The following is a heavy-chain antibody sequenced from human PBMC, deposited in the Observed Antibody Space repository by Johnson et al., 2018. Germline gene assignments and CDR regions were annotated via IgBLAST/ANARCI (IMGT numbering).Heavy chain of an antibody. J-gene: IGHJ6*03. CDR1: EFTFSSYD. D-gene: IGHD1-26*01. CDR2: IGTAGVT. V-gene: IGHV3-13*01. CDR3: PKGGVGAAPFNYYYYMDV. Sequence: VQLVQSGGGLVEPGGSLGLSCAASEFTFSSYDMPRVRQATGKGLEWVAAIGTAGVTYSPVSVKGRSTISRENAKNSLYLQMNSLRAEDTALYYCPKGGVGAAPFNYYYYMDVWGQGTTVTVSS.